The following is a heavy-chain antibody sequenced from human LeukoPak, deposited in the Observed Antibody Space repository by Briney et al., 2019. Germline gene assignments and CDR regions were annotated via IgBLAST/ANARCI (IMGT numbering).Heavy chain of an antibody. CDR1: GGSFSGYY. Sequence: PSETLSLTCAVYGGSFSGYYWSWIRQPPGKGLEWIGEINHSGSTNYNPSLKSRVTISVDTSKNQFSLTLSSVIAADTAVYFCARVRVNYFDYWGQGNLVTVSS. CDR2: INHSGST. CDR3: ARVRVNYFDY. V-gene: IGHV4-34*01. D-gene: IGHD3-10*01. J-gene: IGHJ4*02.